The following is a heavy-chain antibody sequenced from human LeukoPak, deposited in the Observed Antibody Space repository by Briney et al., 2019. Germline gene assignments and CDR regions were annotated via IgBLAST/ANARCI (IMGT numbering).Heavy chain of an antibody. J-gene: IGHJ4*02. CDR3: ARDPSSGWFNY. CDR2: IKQDGSEK. D-gene: IGHD6-19*01. CDR1: GFTFSSYW. Sequence: PGGSLRLSCAASGFTFSSYWMSWVRQAPGKGLEWVANIKQDGSEKYYVDSVKGRFTISGDNAKNSLYLQMNSLRAEDTAVYYCARDPSSGWFNYWGQGTLVTVSS. V-gene: IGHV3-7*01.